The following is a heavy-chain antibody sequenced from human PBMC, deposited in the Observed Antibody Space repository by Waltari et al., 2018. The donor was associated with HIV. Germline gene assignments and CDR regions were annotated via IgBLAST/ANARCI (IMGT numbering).Heavy chain of an antibody. Sequence: EVQLLESGGGLVQPGGSLRLSCTASGFNFRHFAMGWVRQAPWKGPEWVSSFGGSGSTASYADFVKGRFTISRDFSNNTLFLQMNNLRAEDTAVYFCAKSMRDLRPSAFDVWGQGTMVAISS. V-gene: IGHV3-23*01. CDR3: AKSMRDLRPSAFDV. CDR1: GFNFRHFA. CDR2: FGGSGSTA. J-gene: IGHJ3*01. D-gene: IGHD2-8*01.